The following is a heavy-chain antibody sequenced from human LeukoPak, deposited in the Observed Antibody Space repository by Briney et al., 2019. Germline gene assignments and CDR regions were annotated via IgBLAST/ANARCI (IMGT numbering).Heavy chain of an antibody. CDR3: ARDPYLVRGVIKTSFDY. Sequence: SQTLSLTRVISRDSVSSNSAAWHWIRQSPSRGLECLGRAYYRCKWYIDYAVSVKSRIIINPDISKNHLSLQLNSVTPDDTAVYYCARDPYLVRGVIKTSFDYWGQGTLVTVSS. D-gene: IGHD3-10*01. CDR2: AYYRCKWYI. V-gene: IGHV6-1*01. CDR1: RDSVSSNSAA. J-gene: IGHJ4*02.